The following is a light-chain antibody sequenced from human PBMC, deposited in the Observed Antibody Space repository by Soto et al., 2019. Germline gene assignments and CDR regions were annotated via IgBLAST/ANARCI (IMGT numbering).Light chain of an antibody. CDR1: QSVRSNY. CDR2: DAS. Sequence: EIVLTQSPDTLSLSPGERATLSCRASQSVRSNYLAWYQQKPGQAPRFLIYDASSRATGIPDRFSCSGCGTDFTLTISRLEPEDFAVYYCQQYGSSPLTFGGGTRWIS. J-gene: IGKJ4*01. CDR3: QQYGSSPLT. V-gene: IGKV3-20*01.